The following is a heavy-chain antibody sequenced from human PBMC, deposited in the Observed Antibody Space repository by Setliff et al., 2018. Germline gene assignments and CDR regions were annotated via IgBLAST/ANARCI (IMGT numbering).Heavy chain of an antibody. V-gene: IGHV3-21*06. CDR1: GFAFASYN. D-gene: IGHD5-12*01. CDR3: ASSRTWIPVLDH. CDR2: LSSANNYI. Sequence: GGSLRLSCEASGFAFASYNMIWVRQAPGKGLEWVSSLSSANNYIVYADSVKGRFTISRDNAKSSLFLQMNSLSAEDTAIYYCASSRTWIPVLDHCGQGTLVTVSS. J-gene: IGHJ4*02.